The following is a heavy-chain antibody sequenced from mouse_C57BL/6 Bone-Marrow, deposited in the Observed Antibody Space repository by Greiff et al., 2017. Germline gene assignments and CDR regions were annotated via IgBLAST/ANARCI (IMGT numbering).Heavy chain of an antibody. D-gene: IGHD1-1*01. CDR2: IDPEDGET. V-gene: IGHV14-2*01. CDR1: GFNIQDYY. Sequence: VHVKQSGAELVKPGASVKLSCTASGFNIQDYYMHWVKQRPEQGLEWIGRIDPEDGETKYAPKFQGKATITADTSSNTAYLQLSSLTSEDTAVYYCAPIYYYGSSPFFDYWGQGTTLTVSS. J-gene: IGHJ2*01. CDR3: APIYYYGSSPFFDY.